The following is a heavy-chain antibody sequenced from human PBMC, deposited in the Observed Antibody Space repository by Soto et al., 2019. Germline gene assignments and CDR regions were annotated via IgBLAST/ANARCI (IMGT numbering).Heavy chain of an antibody. D-gene: IGHD6-13*01. Sequence: SDTRSLTCTVSGGSISSYYWSWIRQPPGKGLEWIGYIYFSGGTNYNPSLKSRVTISVDTSKNQFSLKLSSVTAADTAVYYCARESRSWYGSIWDYWGQGTLVTVS. J-gene: IGHJ4*02. CDR1: GGSISSYY. CDR2: IYFSGGT. V-gene: IGHV4-59*12. CDR3: ARESRSWYGSIWDY.